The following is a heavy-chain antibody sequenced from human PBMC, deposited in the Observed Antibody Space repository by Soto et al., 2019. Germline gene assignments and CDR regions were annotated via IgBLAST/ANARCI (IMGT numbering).Heavy chain of an antibody. CDR3: ARDAGYSSSSYYYYYYIDV. Sequence: GGSLRLSCAASGFTFGDYGMSWVRQAPGKGLEWVSGINWNGGSTGYADSVKGRFNISRDNAKNSLYLQMNSLRAEDTALYYCARDAGYSSSSYYYYYYIDVWGKGTTVTVSS. D-gene: IGHD6-6*01. CDR2: INWNGGST. J-gene: IGHJ6*03. V-gene: IGHV3-20*04. CDR1: GFTFGDYG.